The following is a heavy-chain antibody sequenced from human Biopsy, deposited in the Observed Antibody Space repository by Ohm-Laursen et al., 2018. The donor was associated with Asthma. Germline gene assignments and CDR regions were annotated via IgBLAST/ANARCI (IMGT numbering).Heavy chain of an antibody. CDR2: FNPNSGGT. Sequence: ASVKVSCKASGYTFIGCHIHWMRQAPGQGLEWMGRFNPNSGGTNYAQKFQGRVTMTRDTSISTAYMEVSRLRSDDTAVYYCARGQKSAGDRWFDPWGQGTLVTVSS. J-gene: IGHJ5*02. D-gene: IGHD6-13*01. CDR3: ARGQKSAGDRWFDP. CDR1: GYTFIGCH. V-gene: IGHV1-2*06.